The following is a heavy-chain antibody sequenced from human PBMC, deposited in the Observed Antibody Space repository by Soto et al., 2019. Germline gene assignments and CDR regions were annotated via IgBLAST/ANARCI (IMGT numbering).Heavy chain of an antibody. Sequence: GASVKVSWKASGYTFTSYGISWVRQAPGQGLEWMGWISAYNGNTNYAQKLQGRVTMTTDTSTSTAYMELRSLRSDDTAVYYCARDRPGAGYSGYDLDYYYGMDVWGQGTTVTVSS. CDR1: GYTFTSYG. CDR2: ISAYNGNT. J-gene: IGHJ6*02. CDR3: ARDRPGAGYSGYDLDYYYGMDV. V-gene: IGHV1-18*04. D-gene: IGHD5-12*01.